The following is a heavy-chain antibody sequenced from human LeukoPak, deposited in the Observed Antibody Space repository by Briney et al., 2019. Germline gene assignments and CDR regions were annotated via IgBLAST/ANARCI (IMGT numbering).Heavy chain of an antibody. Sequence: SETLSLTCTVSGGSISSYYWSWIRQPPGKGLEWIGYIYYSGSTNYNPSLESRVTISVDTSKNQFSLKLSSVTAADTAVYYCARWYSGSSTFDYWGQGTLVTVSS. CDR1: GGSISSYY. CDR2: IYYSGST. J-gene: IGHJ4*02. V-gene: IGHV4-59*01. D-gene: IGHD1-26*01. CDR3: ARWYSGSSTFDY.